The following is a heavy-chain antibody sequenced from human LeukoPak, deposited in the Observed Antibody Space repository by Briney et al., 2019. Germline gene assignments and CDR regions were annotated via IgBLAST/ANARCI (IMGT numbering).Heavy chain of an antibody. CDR1: GGSFSGYY. V-gene: IGHV4-59*01. CDR3: ARAGSSWYQYNWFDP. CDR2: IYYSGSA. D-gene: IGHD6-13*01. J-gene: IGHJ5*02. Sequence: PSETLSLTCAVYGGSFSGYYWSWIRQPPGKGLEWIGYIYYSGSANYNPSLKSRVTISVDTSKNQFSLKLSSVTAADTAVYYCARAGSSWYQYNWFDPWGQGTLVTVSS.